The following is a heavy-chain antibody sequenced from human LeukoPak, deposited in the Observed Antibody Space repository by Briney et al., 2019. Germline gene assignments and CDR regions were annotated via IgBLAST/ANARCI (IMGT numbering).Heavy chain of an antibody. CDR2: INHSGNT. CDR1: GGSLRGHF. J-gene: IGHJ5*02. D-gene: IGHD3-10*01. Sequence: SETLSLTCAVYGGSLRGHFCSWIRQPPGKGLEWTGEINHSGNTNYNPSLKSRVTMSVDTSKHQFSLRLNSVTAADTAVYYCAKGPQTGWFDTWGQGTLVTDSS. CDR3: AKGPQTGWFDT. V-gene: IGHV4-34*01.